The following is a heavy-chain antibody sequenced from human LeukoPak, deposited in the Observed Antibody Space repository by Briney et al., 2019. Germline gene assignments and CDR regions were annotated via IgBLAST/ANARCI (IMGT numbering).Heavy chain of an antibody. Sequence: SETLSLTCTVSGGSIGSYYWSWIRQPPGKGLEWIGYIYYSGSTNYNPSLKSRVTISVDTSKNQFSLKLSSVTAADTAVYYCAREDGYYDILTGYYPMGAFDIWGQGTMVTVSS. CDR1: GGSIGSYY. CDR3: AREDGYYDILTGYYPMGAFDI. J-gene: IGHJ3*02. D-gene: IGHD3-9*01. V-gene: IGHV4-59*01. CDR2: IYYSGST.